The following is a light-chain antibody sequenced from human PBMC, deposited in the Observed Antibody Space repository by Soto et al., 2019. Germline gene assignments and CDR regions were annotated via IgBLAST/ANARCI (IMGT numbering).Light chain of an antibody. Sequence: IVLTQSPGTLSLSPGERATLSCRASQSVSSNLAWYQQKPGQAPRLLIYGASTRATGLPARFSGSGSGTEFTLTISSLQSEDFAVYYCQQYNNWPPQITFGQGTRLEIK. V-gene: IGKV3-15*01. CDR3: QQYNNWPPQIT. CDR2: GAS. CDR1: QSVSSN. J-gene: IGKJ5*01.